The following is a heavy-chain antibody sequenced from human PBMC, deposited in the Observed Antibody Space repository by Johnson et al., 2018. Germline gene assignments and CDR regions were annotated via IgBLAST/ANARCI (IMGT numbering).Heavy chain of an antibody. CDR3: AKAATTVVTRDVFDI. V-gene: IGHV3-9*01. CDR2: ISWNSGSI. D-gene: IGHD4-23*01. J-gene: IGHJ3*02. CDR1: GFTFDDYA. Sequence: VQLVQSGGGLVQPGRSLRLSCAASGFTFDDYAIHWVRQAPGKGLEWVSGISWNSGSIGYADSVKGRFTISRDNAKNSLYLQMNSLRPEDTALYYCAKAATTVVTRDVFDIWGQGTMVTVSS.